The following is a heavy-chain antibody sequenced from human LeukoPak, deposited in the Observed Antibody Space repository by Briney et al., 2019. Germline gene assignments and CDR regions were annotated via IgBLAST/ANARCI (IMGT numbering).Heavy chain of an antibody. Sequence: SETLSLTCTVSGGSISSSSYYWGWIRQPPGKGLEWIGSIYYSGSTYYNPSLKSRVTISVDTSKNQFSLKLSSVTAADTAVYHCARPRATGTDIFDYWGQGTLVTVSS. CDR1: GGSISSSSYY. V-gene: IGHV4-39*01. J-gene: IGHJ4*02. CDR2: IYYSGST. D-gene: IGHD6-13*01. CDR3: ARPRATGTDIFDY.